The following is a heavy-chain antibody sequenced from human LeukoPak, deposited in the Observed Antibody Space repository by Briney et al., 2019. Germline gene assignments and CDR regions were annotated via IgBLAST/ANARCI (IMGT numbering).Heavy chain of an antibody. CDR1: GVSISSSNSY. J-gene: IGHJ4*02. V-gene: IGHV3-7*01. CDR3: TRDRWLDY. D-gene: IGHD2-15*01. CDR2: INEDGSDK. Sequence: PSETLSLTCTVSGVSISSSNSYWGWIRQPPGKGLEWVANINEDGSDKNYVDSVKGRFTISRDNAKNSLYLQMNSLRVDDTAVYYCTRDRWLDYWGQGTLVTVSS.